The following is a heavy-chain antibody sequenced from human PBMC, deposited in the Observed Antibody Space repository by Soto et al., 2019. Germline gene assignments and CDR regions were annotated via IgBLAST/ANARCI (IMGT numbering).Heavy chain of an antibody. CDR2: ISYDGSKK. CDR3: RWARDGSRGVSDS. Sequence: QVQLVETGGGVVQPGRSLRLSCAGSGFNFSNDGMHWVLQAPGKGLQWVAVISYDGSKKYYVDSVKGRFIISRDNYKNSLFLQLSSLRSEDTDVYYCRWARDGSRGVSDSWGQGTLITVSS. V-gene: IGHV3-30*03. D-gene: IGHD3-22*01. CDR1: GFNFSNDG. J-gene: IGHJ4*02.